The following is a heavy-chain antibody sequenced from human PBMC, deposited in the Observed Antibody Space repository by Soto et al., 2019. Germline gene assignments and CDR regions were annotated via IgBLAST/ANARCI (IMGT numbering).Heavy chain of an antibody. CDR1: GFAFTSSA. J-gene: IGHJ4*02. D-gene: IGHD2-8*01. CDR2: ITVAGGGT. CDR3: AKWPPSPKMGVPSH. V-gene: IGHV3-23*01. Sequence: EVQLLESGGGLVQPGGSLRLSCATSGFAFTSSAMAWVRQTPGKGLQWVSAITVAGGGTYYADSVKGRFTISRDNSKKTLYLQMNSLSAEATALYSCAKWPPSPKMGVPSHWGQGTLVTVSS.